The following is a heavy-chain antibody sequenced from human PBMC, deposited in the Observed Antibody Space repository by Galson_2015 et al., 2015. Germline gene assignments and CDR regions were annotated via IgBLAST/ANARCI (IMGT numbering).Heavy chain of an antibody. D-gene: IGHD4-17*01. CDR1: GLAVTSNY. CDR2: ISGSGGST. Sequence: SLRLSCAASGLAVTSNYMSWVRQAPEKGLEWVSAISGSGGSTFYADSVKGRFTISRDNSKNTLYLQMNSLRAEDTAVYYCAKDFGLYGDQYFDYWGQGTLVTVSS. J-gene: IGHJ4*02. CDR3: AKDFGLYGDQYFDY. V-gene: IGHV3-23*01.